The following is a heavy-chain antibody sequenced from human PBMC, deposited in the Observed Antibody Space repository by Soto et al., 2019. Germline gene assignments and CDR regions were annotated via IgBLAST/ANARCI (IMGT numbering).Heavy chain of an antibody. J-gene: IGHJ6*02. CDR2: INSDGSST. CDR3: ARDFFGYGMDV. D-gene: IGHD3-10*01. V-gene: IGHV3-74*01. Sequence: GGSLRLSCAASGFTFSSYAMSWVRQAPGKGLVWVSRINSDGSSTSYADSVKGRFTISRDNAKNTLYLQMNSLRAEDTAVYYCARDFFGYGMDVWGQGTTVTVSS. CDR1: GFTFSSYA.